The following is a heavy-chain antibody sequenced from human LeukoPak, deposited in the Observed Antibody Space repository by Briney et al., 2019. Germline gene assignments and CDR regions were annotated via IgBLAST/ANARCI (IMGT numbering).Heavy chain of an antibody. Sequence: PGGSLRLSCAASGFTFSSYWRHWVRQAPGKGLVWVSRINSDGSTTSYADSVKGRFTISRDNAKNTLYLQMNSLRAEDTAVYYCARDGDSSGYPDAFDLWGQGKMITVSS. J-gene: IGHJ3*01. CDR2: INSDGSTT. CDR1: GFTFSSYW. CDR3: ARDGDSSGYPDAFDL. V-gene: IGHV3-74*01. D-gene: IGHD3-22*01.